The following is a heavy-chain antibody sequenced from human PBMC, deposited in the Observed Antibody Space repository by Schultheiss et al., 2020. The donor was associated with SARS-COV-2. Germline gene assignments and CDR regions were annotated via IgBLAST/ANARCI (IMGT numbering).Heavy chain of an antibody. CDR2: IGTAGDT. J-gene: IGHJ6*02. Sequence: GGSLRLSCAASGFTFSSYDMHWVRQATGKGLEWVSAIGTAGDTYYPGSVKGRFTISRENAKNSLYLQMNSLRAGDTAVYYCARGISSGTMDVWGQGTTVTVSS. CDR3: ARGISSGTMDV. D-gene: IGHD3-10*01. V-gene: IGHV3-13*01. CDR1: GFTFSSYD.